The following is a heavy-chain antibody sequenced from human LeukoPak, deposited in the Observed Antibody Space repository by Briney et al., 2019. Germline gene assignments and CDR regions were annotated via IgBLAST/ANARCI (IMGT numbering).Heavy chain of an antibody. J-gene: IGHJ4*02. CDR3: ARHSGGDSYGYYFDY. Sequence: GGSLRLSCAASGFTVSTNYMSWVRQAPGKGLEWVSVIYSGGITYYAASVKGRFTISRDNSKNTLSLQMNSLRAEDTAVYYCARHSGGDSYGYYFDYWDQGTLVTVSS. CDR1: GFTVSTNY. D-gene: IGHD2-21*01. CDR2: IYSGGIT. V-gene: IGHV3-66*04.